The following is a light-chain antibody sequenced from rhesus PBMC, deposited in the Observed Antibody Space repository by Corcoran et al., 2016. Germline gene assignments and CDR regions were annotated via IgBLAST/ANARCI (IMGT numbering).Light chain of an antibody. J-gene: IGKJ1*01. V-gene: IGKV1-33*02. CDR3: QHYYSSPWT. Sequence: DIQMTQSPSSLSASVGDSVTITCRVIQAITNDLAWYQQKPGQTPKLLIYGASSLQSGIPSRFSGSGSWTDFNLTISDLQSEDFASYYCQHYYSSPWTFGQGTKVEIK. CDR1: QAITND. CDR2: GAS.